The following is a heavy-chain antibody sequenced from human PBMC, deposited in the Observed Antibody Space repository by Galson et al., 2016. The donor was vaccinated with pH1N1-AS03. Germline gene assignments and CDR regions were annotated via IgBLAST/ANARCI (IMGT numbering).Heavy chain of an antibody. J-gene: IGHJ2*01. Sequence: PALVKPTQTLTLTCTFSGFSLSTSGVAVGWIRQPPGKALECFALIHWDDDKHYSPFLRSRLTITKVTYKNQVVLTMTNMDPVDTATYYCAHRPSSWPYWYFDLWGRGTLVTVSS. D-gene: IGHD6-13*01. V-gene: IGHV2-5*02. CDR2: IHWDDDK. CDR1: GFSLSTSGVA. CDR3: AHRPSSWPYWYFDL.